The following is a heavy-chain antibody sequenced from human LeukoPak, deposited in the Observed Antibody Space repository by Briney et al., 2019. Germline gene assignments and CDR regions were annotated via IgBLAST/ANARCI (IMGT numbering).Heavy chain of an antibody. CDR1: GGTFSSYA. CDR2: IIPIFGTA. Sequence: GASVNVSCKASGGTFSSYAISWVRQAPGQGLEWMGGIIPIFGTANYAQKFQGRVTITADESTSTAYMELSSLRSEDTAVCYCARDRLTTWGPCEYWGQGTLVTVSS. D-gene: IGHD7-27*01. V-gene: IGHV1-69*13. CDR3: ARDRLTTWGPCEY. J-gene: IGHJ4*02.